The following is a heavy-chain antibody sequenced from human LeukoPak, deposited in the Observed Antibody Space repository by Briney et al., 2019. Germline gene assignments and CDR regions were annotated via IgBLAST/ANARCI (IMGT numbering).Heavy chain of an antibody. V-gene: IGHV3-74*01. CDR1: GFTFSSYW. D-gene: IGHD3-22*01. J-gene: IGHJ4*02. CDR2: INSDGSST. Sequence: GGSLRLSCAASGFTFSSYWMHWVRQAPGKGLVWVSRINSDGSSTSYADSVKGRFTFSRDNAKNTLSLQMNSLRAGDTAVYYCARANTYYYDSSGYSVDYWGQGTLVTVSS. CDR3: ARANTYYYDSSGYSVDY.